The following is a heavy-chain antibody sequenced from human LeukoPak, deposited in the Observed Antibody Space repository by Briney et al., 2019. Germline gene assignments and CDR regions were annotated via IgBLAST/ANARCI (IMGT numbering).Heavy chain of an antibody. CDR1: GYTFTGSGWY. CDR2: IHPNNGAT. D-gene: IGHD3-16*01. V-gene: IGHV1-2*02. Sequence: GDSVKVSCKASGYTFTGSGWYLYWLRQAPGQGLECVGWIHPNNGATLYAQKFQGRVAMTTDTSISTAYMELSRLRPDDTAMYYCARDGPAQMLDFYYWGQGTLVTISS. CDR3: ARDGPAQMLDFYY. J-gene: IGHJ4*02.